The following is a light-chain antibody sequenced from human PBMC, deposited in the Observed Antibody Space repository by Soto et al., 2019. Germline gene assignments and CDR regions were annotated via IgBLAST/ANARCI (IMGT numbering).Light chain of an antibody. CDR3: QQRSNWAVT. J-gene: IGKJ1*01. CDR1: QSVRSY. V-gene: IGKV3-11*01. Sequence: EIVLTQSPATLSLSPGEIATLSCRASQSVRSYLAWYQQKPGQAPRLLIYDASNRATGIPARFSGSGSGTDFTLTSSSLEPEDFAVYYCQQRSNWAVTFGQGTKVEIK. CDR2: DAS.